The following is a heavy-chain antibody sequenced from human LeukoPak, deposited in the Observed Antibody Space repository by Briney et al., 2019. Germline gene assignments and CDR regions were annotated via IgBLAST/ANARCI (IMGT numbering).Heavy chain of an antibody. V-gene: IGHV3-73*01. Sequence: GGSLKLSCAASGFTFSGSNIHWVRQPSGKGLEWVGRIRGKADNYATLYGASVKGRFTISRDDSKNTAYLQMNSLKTEDTAVYYCTRLRYSGYDRYYMDVWGKGTTVTIFS. CDR2: IRGKADNYAT. CDR3: TRLRYSGYDRYYMDV. CDR1: GFTFSGSN. D-gene: IGHD5-12*01. J-gene: IGHJ6*03.